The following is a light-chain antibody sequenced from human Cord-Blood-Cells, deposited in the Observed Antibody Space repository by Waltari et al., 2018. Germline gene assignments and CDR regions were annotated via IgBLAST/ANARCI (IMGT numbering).Light chain of an antibody. CDR2: TAS. CDR1: QSISSW. CDR3: QQYSSYSPWT. V-gene: IGKV1-5*03. Sequence: DIQMTQSPSTLSASVGDRVTNTRRPSQSISSWLAWYQQKPGKAPKLLIHTASSLESGGPSRFSGSGSGTAFTLTISSLQPDDFATYYCQQYSSYSPWTFGQGTKVEIK. J-gene: IGKJ1*01.